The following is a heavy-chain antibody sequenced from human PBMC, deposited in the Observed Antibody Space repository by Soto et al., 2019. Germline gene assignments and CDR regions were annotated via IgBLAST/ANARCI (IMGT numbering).Heavy chain of an antibody. D-gene: IGHD3-10*01. CDR3: AMSLGWIGDLLPDS. CDR2: ISISGTYI. Sequence: EVQLVESGGGLVKPGGSLKLSCAASGFTFTTYAMNWVRQAPGKGLEWVSSISISGTYIYYADFVKGRFTISRDNAKKSHYLQMNSQRVEDTAIYYCAMSLGWIGDLLPDSWGQGTLVTVSS. J-gene: IGHJ4*02. CDR1: GFTFTTYA. V-gene: IGHV3-21*01.